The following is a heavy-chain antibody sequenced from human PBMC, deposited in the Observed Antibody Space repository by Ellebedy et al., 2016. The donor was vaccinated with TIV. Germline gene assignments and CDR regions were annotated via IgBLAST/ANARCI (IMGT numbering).Heavy chain of an antibody. J-gene: IGHJ4*02. Sequence: GESLKISCAASGFTFSAYAMSWVRQAPGKGLEWVSAISGSCGSTYYADSVKGRCTISRDISRNTLYLQMNSLRAEDTAVYYCAKDRALGYCTGGSCNTKWGQGTLVTVSS. D-gene: IGHD2-15*01. V-gene: IGHV3-23*01. CDR2: ISGSCGST. CDR3: AKDRALGYCTGGSCNTK. CDR1: GFTFSAYA.